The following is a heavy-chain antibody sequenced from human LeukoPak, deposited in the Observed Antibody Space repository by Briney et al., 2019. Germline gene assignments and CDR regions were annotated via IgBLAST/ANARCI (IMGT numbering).Heavy chain of an antibody. CDR2: ISYDGSNK. CDR3: AKDLWRNGYSSSWYCPDY. J-gene: IGHJ4*02. V-gene: IGHV3-30*18. D-gene: IGHD6-13*01. Sequence: GRSLRLSCAASGFTFSSYGMHWVRQAPGKGLEWVAVISYDGSNKYYADSVKGRFTISRDNSKNTLYLQMNSLRAEDTAVYYCAKDLWRNGYSSSWYCPDYWGQGTLVTVSS. CDR1: GFTFSSYG.